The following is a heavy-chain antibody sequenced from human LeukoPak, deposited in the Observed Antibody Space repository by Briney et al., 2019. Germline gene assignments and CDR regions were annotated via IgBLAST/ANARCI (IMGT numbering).Heavy chain of an antibody. CDR3: ARAIGIAVAGGPDYYFDY. J-gene: IGHJ4*02. D-gene: IGHD6-19*01. Sequence: SVKVSCKASGGTFSSYAISWVRQAPGQGLEWMGRIIPIFGTANYAQKFQGRVTITMDESTSTAYMELSSLRSEDTAVYYCARAIGIAVAGGPDYYFDYWGQGTLVTVSS. CDR2: IIPIFGTA. V-gene: IGHV1-69*05. CDR1: GGTFSSYA.